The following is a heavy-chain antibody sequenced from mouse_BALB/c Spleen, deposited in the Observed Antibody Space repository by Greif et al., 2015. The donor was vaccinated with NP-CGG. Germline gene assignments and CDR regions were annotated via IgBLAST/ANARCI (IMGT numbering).Heavy chain of an antibody. J-gene: IGHJ2*01. D-gene: IGHD1-1*01. CDR2: ISDGGSYT. CDR1: GFTFSDYY. Sequence: EVQLQESGGGLVKPGGSLKLSCAASGFTFSDYYMYWVRQTPEKRLEWVATISDGGSYTYYPDSVKGRFTISRDNAKNNLYLQMSSLKSEDTAMYYCASGSSFDYWGQGTTLTVSS. V-gene: IGHV5-4*02. CDR3: ASGSSFDY.